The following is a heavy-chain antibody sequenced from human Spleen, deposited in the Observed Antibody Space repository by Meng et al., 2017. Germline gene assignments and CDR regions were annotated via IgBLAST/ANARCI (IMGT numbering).Heavy chain of an antibody. Sequence: QVQPQQWGAGLSKPSETPSLTCAVYGGSFSGYYWSWTRQPPGKGLEWIGEINHSGSTNYNPSLESRATISVDTSQNNLSLKLSSVTAADSAVYYCARGPTTMAHDFDYWGQGTLVTVSS. CDR3: ARGPTTMAHDFDY. CDR1: GGSFSGYY. J-gene: IGHJ4*02. CDR2: INHSGST. V-gene: IGHV4-34*01. D-gene: IGHD4-11*01.